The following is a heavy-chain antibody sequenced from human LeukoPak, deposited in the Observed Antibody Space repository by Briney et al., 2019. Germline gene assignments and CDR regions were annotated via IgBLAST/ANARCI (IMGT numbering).Heavy chain of an antibody. CDR3: AGGTYYGSGSRPGYFDY. CDR2: IYSGGST. Sequence: PGGSLRLSCAASGFTVSSNYMSWVRQAPGKGLEWVSVIYSGGSTYYADSVKGRFTISRDSSKNTLYLQMNSLRAEDTAVYYCAGGTYYGSGSRPGYFDYWGQGTLVTVSS. D-gene: IGHD3-10*01. CDR1: GFTVSSNY. J-gene: IGHJ4*02. V-gene: IGHV3-53*01.